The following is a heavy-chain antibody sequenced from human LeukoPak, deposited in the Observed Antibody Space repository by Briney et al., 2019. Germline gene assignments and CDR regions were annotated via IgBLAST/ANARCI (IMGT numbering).Heavy chain of an antibody. D-gene: IGHD2-15*01. Sequence: GGSLRLSCAASELKFENHWMHWVRQAPGKGLVWVSRINTDGGNTNYADSVKGRFTISRDNAKDTLYLQMNSLRAEDTAVYYCARELSGSRSRHFDYWGQGTLVTVSS. CDR3: ARELSGSRSRHFDY. CDR2: INTDGGNT. CDR1: ELKFENHW. V-gene: IGHV3-74*01. J-gene: IGHJ4*02.